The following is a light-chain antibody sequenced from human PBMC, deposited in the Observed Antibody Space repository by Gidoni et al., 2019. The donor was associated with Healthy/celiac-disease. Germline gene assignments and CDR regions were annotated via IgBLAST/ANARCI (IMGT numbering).Light chain of an antibody. J-gene: IGKJ4*01. V-gene: IGKV3-15*01. CDR2: GAS. CDR3: QQYSDWPPLT. Sequence: EIVMTQSPATLSVSPGERATLSCRASQIVSSNFAWYQQKPGQAPRLLIYGASTRATGIPARFSGSWSGTEFTVTISGLQSEDFAVYYCQQYSDWPPLTFGGGTKVEIK. CDR1: QIVSSN.